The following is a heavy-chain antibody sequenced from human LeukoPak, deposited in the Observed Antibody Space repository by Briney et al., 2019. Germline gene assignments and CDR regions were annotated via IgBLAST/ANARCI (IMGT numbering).Heavy chain of an antibody. CDR3: ARDSPGTTASDY. Sequence: GGSLRLSCAASGFTFDTYRMNWVRQAPGKGLEWVSSISASGSYIYYADSLKGRFTISRDNTKNSLFLQMNSLRAEDTAVYYCARDSPGTTASDYWGQGTLVTVSS. CDR1: GFTFDTYR. V-gene: IGHV3-21*01. D-gene: IGHD1-1*01. J-gene: IGHJ4*02. CDR2: ISASGSYI.